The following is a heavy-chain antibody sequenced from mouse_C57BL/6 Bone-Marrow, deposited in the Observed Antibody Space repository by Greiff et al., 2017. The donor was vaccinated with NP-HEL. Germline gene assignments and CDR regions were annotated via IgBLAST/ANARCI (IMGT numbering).Heavy chain of an antibody. CDR3: ARANLHITTVVNYAMDY. J-gene: IGHJ4*01. V-gene: IGHV1-64*01. CDR2: IHPNSGST. Sequence: QVQLQQPGAELVKPGASVKLSCKASGYTFTSYWMHWVKQRPGQGLEWIGMIHPNSGSTNYNEKFKSKATLSVDKSSSTAYMQLSSLTSEDSAVYYCARANLHITTVVNYAMDYWGQGTSVTVSS. D-gene: IGHD1-1*01. CDR1: GYTFTSYW.